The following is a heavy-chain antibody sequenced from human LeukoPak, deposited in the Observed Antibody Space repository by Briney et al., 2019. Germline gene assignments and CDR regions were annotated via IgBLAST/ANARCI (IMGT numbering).Heavy chain of an antibody. D-gene: IGHD3-3*01. V-gene: IGHV3-23*01. Sequence: PGGSLRLSCAASGFTFSSYAMSWVRQAPGKGLEWVSDISGSGGSTYYADSVMGRFTISRDNSKNTLYLQMNSLRSEDTAVYYCAKMGTTIFGVVIMGSCDYWGQGTLVTVSS. CDR2: ISGSGGST. CDR3: AKMGTTIFGVVIMGSCDY. CDR1: GFTFSSYA. J-gene: IGHJ4*02.